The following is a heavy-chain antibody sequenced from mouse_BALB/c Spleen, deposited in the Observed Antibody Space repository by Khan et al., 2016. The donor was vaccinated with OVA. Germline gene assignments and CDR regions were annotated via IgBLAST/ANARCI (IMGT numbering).Heavy chain of an antibody. CDR3: ARNAYFGNYFDY. Sequence: QVHVKQSGAELVKSGASVKLSCKASGYTFTNYWVHWVKQRPGQGLEWIGEIYPGDGRSTYNEKFKTKATLTVDRSSSTAYMQLSSLTSEDSSVYYCARNAYFGNYFDYWGQGTTLTVSS. J-gene: IGHJ2*01. V-gene: IGHV1S81*02. CDR1: GYTFTNYW. CDR2: IYPGDGRS. D-gene: IGHD2-10*01.